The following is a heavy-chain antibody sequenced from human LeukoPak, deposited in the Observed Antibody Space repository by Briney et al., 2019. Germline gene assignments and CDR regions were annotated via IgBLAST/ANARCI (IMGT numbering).Heavy chain of an antibody. V-gene: IGHV3-7*01. CDR3: ARKGSGVLLWFGELLLGAFDI. CDR2: IKQDGSEK. CDR1: GFTLSSYW. D-gene: IGHD3-10*01. Sequence: GGSLRLSCAASGFTLSSYWMSWVRQAPGKGLEWVANIKQDGSEKYYVDSVKGRFTISRDNAKNSLYLQMNSLRAEDTAVYYCARKGSGVLLWFGELLLGAFDIWGQGTMVTVSS. J-gene: IGHJ3*02.